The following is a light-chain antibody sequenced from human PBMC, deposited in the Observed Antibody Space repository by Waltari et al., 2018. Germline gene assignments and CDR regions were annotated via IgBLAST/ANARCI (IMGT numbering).Light chain of an antibody. Sequence: SYELTQPPSVSVSPGQTASITCYGDILGNKYASWYQQKPGQSPLLVIYQDTKRPSDIPERFSGSKSANAATLTITGTQAMDEADYYCQALGTGAWVFGGGTKLTVL. CDR1: ILGNKY. J-gene: IGLJ3*02. CDR2: QDT. V-gene: IGLV3-1*01. CDR3: QALGTGAWV.